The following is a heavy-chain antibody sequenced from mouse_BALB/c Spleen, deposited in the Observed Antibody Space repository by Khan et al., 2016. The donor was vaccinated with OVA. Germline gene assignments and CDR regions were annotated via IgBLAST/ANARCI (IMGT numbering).Heavy chain of an antibody. V-gene: IGHV3-2*02. CDR3: ARDGSRYNYAMDY. CDR2: ISYSGST. D-gene: IGHD2-3*01. J-gene: IGHJ4*01. CDR1: GYSITSDYA. Sequence: EVQLQESGPGLVKPSQSLSLTCTVTGYSITSDYAWNWIRQFPGNTLEWMGYISYSGSTNYNPSLKSRISITRDPSKNQFILQLNSVTTEETATYYCARDGSRYNYAMDYWGQGTSVTVSS.